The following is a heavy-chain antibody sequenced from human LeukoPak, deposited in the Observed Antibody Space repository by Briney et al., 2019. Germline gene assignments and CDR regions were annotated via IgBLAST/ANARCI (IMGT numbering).Heavy chain of an antibody. Sequence: GGSLRLSCEASGFTFNTHAMSWVRQAPEKGLEWVASITSSGRTPFYADSVRGRFTISRGNSKNTLYLQMNSLRGEDTAVYYCAKDRPNFYETSGAYYKPKGDFWGQGSLVTVSS. V-gene: IGHV3-23*01. CDR1: GFTFNTHA. D-gene: IGHD3-10*01. CDR3: AKDRPNFYETSGAYYKPKGDF. CDR2: ITSSGRTP. J-gene: IGHJ4*02.